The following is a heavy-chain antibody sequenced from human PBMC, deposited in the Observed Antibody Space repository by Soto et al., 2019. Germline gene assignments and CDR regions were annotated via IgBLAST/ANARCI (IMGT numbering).Heavy chain of an antibody. CDR1: GGTVASSHW. Sequence: SETLSLTCGVSGGTVASSHWWSWVRQSPGGGLEWIGNVYHTGDTNFNPSLQSRVTISVDKSNNQFSLRLNSLTAADTAIYFCAREIVTAGGNNYFDPWGPGTLVTVSS. J-gene: IGHJ5*02. D-gene: IGHD2-21*02. CDR2: VYHTGDT. CDR3: AREIVTAGGNNYFDP. V-gene: IGHV4-4*02.